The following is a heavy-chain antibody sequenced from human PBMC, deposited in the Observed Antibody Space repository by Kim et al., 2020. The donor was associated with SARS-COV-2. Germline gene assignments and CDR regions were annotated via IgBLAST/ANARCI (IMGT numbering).Heavy chain of an antibody. Sequence: GGSLRLSCAASGFTFSSYAMHWVRQAPGKGLEWVAVISYDGSNKYYADSVKGRFTISRDNSKNTLYLQMNSLRAEDTAVYYCARDILKYYDFWSGYQPLGYWGQGTLVTVSS. D-gene: IGHD3-3*01. CDR2: ISYDGSNK. CDR3: ARDILKYYDFWSGYQPLGY. J-gene: IGHJ4*02. V-gene: IGHV3-30-3*01. CDR1: GFTFSSYA.